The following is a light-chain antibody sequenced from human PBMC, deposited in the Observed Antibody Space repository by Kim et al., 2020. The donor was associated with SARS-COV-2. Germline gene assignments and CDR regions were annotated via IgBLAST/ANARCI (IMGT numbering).Light chain of an antibody. CDR2: WGF. CDR3: MQALQTPPYT. J-gene: IGKJ2*01. V-gene: IGKV2-28*01. Sequence: DIVMTQSPLSLTVSXGEPASISCRSSQSLLHTNGYNYFDWYLKKPGQSPQLLIYWGFNRASGVPDRFSGSGSGTAFTLKISRVEAEDVGIYYCMQALQTPPYTFGQGTKLEIK. CDR1: QSLLHTNGYNY.